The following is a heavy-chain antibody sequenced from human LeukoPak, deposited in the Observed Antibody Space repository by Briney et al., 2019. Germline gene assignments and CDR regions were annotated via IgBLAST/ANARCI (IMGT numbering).Heavy chain of an antibody. Sequence: PGGSLRLSCAASGFTVSSNYMSWVRQAPGKGLEWVSAISAGGASTYYTDSVKGRFTISRDNSKNTLSLQMNSLRAEDTAVYYCAKSQGFYDSWGQGTLVTVSS. V-gene: IGHV3-23*01. J-gene: IGHJ4*02. CDR3: AKSQGFYDS. CDR1: GFTVSSNY. CDR2: ISAGGAST. D-gene: IGHD3-3*01.